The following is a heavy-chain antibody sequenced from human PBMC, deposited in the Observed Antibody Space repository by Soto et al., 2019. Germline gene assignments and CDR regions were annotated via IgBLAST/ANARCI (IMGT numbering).Heavy chain of an antibody. D-gene: IGHD2-8*01. J-gene: IGHJ5*02. CDR3: ARGLKGGLDP. Sequence: QVQLVESGGGVVQPGRSLRLSCTASGFSFNNYDIHWVRQAPGKGLEWVALISHDGSNKYYVGSVYGRFSISRDNARNTVYLQMDILRAEDMAVYYCARGLKGGLDPWGQGTLVTVSS. CDR2: ISHDGSNK. V-gene: IGHV3-30-3*01. CDR1: GFSFNNYD.